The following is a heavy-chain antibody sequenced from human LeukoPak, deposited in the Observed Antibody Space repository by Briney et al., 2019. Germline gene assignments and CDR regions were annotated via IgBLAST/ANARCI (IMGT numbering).Heavy chain of an antibody. CDR1: GFSFSKPW. Sequence: PGGPLRLPCADWGFSFSKPWMSWVRQAPGKGLDWVGRIKIKADGGTTDYAAPVKGRFTISRDDSKDTVYLQMNSLQSEDTAVYYCTTDQRGYSGYYYFDYWGQGTLVTVSS. V-gene: IGHV3-15*01. CDR2: IKIKADGGTT. D-gene: IGHD5-12*01. J-gene: IGHJ4*02. CDR3: TTDQRGYSGYYYFDY.